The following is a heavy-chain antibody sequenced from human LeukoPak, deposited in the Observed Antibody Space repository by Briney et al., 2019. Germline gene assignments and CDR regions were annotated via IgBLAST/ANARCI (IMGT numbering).Heavy chain of an antibody. Sequence: GGSLRLSCAASGFTFSSYAMSGVRQARGEGGEGVTAISGIGVSKYYADSVKRRFTISKDNSQNTLYLQMNSLRAEDTALYYCAKDEAYYYDSSGYVDYWGQGTLVTVSS. CDR2: ISGIGVSK. D-gene: IGHD3-22*01. V-gene: IGHV3-23*01. J-gene: IGHJ4*02. CDR1: GFTFSSYA. CDR3: AKDEAYYYDSSGYVDY.